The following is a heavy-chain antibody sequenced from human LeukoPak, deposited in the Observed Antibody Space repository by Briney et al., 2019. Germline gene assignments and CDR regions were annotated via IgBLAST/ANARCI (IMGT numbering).Heavy chain of an antibody. CDR3: AQSPSGYYFDY. J-gene: IGHJ4*02. Sequence: GAPVKVSCKASEYTFTGYYMHWVRQAPGQGLEWMGWINPNSGGTNYAQKFQGRVTMTRDTSISTAYMELSRLRSDDTAVYYCAQSPSGYYFDYWGQETLVTVSS. D-gene: IGHD3-9*01. V-gene: IGHV1-2*02. CDR1: EYTFTGYY. CDR2: INPNSGGT.